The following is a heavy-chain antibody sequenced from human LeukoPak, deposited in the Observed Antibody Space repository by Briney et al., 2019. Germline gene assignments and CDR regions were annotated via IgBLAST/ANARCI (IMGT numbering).Heavy chain of an antibody. D-gene: IGHD3-10*01. CDR3: ARGLGGVDY. CDR1: GLTFRNYW. J-gene: IGHJ4*02. CDR2: IKQDGSDK. Sequence: GGSLRLSCAASGLTFRNYWMSWVRQAPGKGLEWVANIKQDGSDKFYVDSVNGRFTISRDNAKNSLYLQMNSLRAEDTAVYYCARGLGGVDYWGQGTLVTVSS. V-gene: IGHV3-7*04.